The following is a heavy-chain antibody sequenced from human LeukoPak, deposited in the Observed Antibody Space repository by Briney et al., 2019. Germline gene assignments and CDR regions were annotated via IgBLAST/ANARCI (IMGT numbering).Heavy chain of an antibody. CDR3: AGSGYYFIDY. CDR2: ISYDGSNK. J-gene: IGHJ4*02. D-gene: IGHD3-22*01. CDR1: GFTFGSYG. V-gene: IGHV3-30*03. Sequence: PGGSLRLSCAASGFTFGSYGMHWVRQAPGKGLEWVAVISYDGSNKFYADSVKGRFTISRDNSKNTLYLQMNSLRAEDTAVYYCAGSGYYFIDYWGQGTLVTVSS.